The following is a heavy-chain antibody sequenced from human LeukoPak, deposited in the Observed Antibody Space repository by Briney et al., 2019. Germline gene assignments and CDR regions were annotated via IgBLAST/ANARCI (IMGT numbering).Heavy chain of an antibody. D-gene: IGHD6-19*01. CDR1: GFTFSNYA. CDR2: IPYDGSNK. CDR3: ARVKVKQWLVRTFDY. J-gene: IGHJ4*02. Sequence: GGSLRLSCAASGFTFSNYALHWVRQAPGKGLEWVAFIPYDGSNKYYADSVKGRFTISRDNSKNTLFLQMNSLRAEDTAVYYCARVKVKQWLVRTFDYWGQGTLVTVSS. V-gene: IGHV3-30*04.